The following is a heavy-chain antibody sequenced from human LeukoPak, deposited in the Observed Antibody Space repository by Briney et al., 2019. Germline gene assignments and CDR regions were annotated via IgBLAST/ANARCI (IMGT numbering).Heavy chain of an antibody. J-gene: IGHJ6*03. V-gene: IGHV1-69*05. CDR3: ARSGYSYGLEYYYYMDV. CDR1: GGTFSSYA. Sequence: ASVKVSCKASGGTFSSYAISWVRQAPGQGLEWMGGIIPIFGTANYAQKFQGRVTMTRNTSISTAYMELSSLRSEDTAVYYCARSGYSYGLEYYYYMDVWGKGTTVTISS. D-gene: IGHD5-18*01. CDR2: IIPIFGTA.